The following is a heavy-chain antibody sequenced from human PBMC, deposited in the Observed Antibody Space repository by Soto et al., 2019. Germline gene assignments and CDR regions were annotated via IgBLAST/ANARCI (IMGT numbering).Heavy chain of an antibody. J-gene: IGHJ6*02. CDR3: AKRPQYYYGMDA. CDR1: GGSISSYY. V-gene: IGHV4-59*08. CDR2: IHDSGTT. Sequence: QVQLQESGPGLVKPSETLSLTCTVSGGSISSYYWNWIRQPPGKGLEYVAYIHDSGTTKYNPSLTCRVAIAVDTSNNLFSLMLRCVTAAETAVYYCAKRPQYYYGMDAWGQGTTVTVSS.